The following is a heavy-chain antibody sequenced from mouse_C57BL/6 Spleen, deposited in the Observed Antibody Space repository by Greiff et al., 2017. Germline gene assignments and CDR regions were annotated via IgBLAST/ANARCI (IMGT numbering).Heavy chain of an antibody. CDR2: ISSGSSTI. V-gene: IGHV5-17*01. Sequence: EVQLVESGGGLVKPGGSLKLSCAASGFTCSDYGMHWVRQAPEKGLEWVAYISSGSSTIYYADTVKGRFTISRDNAKNTLVLQMTSLRSEDTAMYYCARPIYYGNYWYFDVWGTGTTVTVSS. J-gene: IGHJ1*03. D-gene: IGHD2-1*01. CDR1: GFTCSDYG. CDR3: ARPIYYGNYWYFDV.